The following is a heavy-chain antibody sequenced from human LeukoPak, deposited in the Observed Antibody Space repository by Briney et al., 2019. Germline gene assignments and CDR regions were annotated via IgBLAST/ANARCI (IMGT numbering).Heavy chain of an antibody. CDR2: FDPEDGET. D-gene: IGHD3-3*01. CDR1: GYTLTELS. V-gene: IGHV1-24*01. Sequence: ASEKVSSTVSGYTLTELSMHWVRQTPGKGLEWMGGFDPEDGETIYAQKFQGRVTMTEDTSTDTAYMELSSLRSEDTAVYYCSTANIRLLEWLLGHYYFDYWGQGTLVTVSS. J-gene: IGHJ4*02. CDR3: STANIRLLEWLLGHYYFDY.